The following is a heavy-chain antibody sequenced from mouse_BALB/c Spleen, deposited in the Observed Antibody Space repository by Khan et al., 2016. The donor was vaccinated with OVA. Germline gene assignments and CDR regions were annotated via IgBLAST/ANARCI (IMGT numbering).Heavy chain of an antibody. CDR1: GYTFINYW. J-gene: IGHJ3*01. Sequence: QVQLKESGAELAKPGASVKMSCKASGYTFINYWMHWVKQRPGQGLEWIGYINPSTDYTEYNQKFKDKATLTVDKSSSTAYMQLSSLTSEDSAVYYCARRGLYCIFVYWGQGTLVTVSA. V-gene: IGHV1-7*01. CDR2: INPSTDYT. CDR3: ARRGLYCIFVY. D-gene: IGHD2-12*01.